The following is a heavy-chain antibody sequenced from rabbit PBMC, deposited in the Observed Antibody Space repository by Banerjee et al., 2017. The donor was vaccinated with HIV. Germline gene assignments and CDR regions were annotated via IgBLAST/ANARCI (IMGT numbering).Heavy chain of an antibody. J-gene: IGHJ4*01. CDR2: IGAGSSGST. CDR3: ARDLAGVIGWNFNL. Sequence: QEQLEESGGDLVKPEGSLTITCTASGFSFSSRYVMCWVRQAPGKGLEWIGCIGAGSSGSTWYASWAKGRFTISKTSSTTVTLLMTSLTAADTAPYFCARDLAGVIGWNFNLWGPGTLVTVS. CDR1: GFSFSSRYV. D-gene: IGHD4-1*01. V-gene: IGHV1S45*01.